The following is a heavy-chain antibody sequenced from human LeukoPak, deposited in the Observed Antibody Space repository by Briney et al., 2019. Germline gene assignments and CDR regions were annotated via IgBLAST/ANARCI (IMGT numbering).Heavy chain of an antibody. CDR1: GGSISSYY. CDR2: IYYSGST. CDR3: ARGVPRAITFGGAIAIRNRFDP. D-gene: IGHD3-16*02. V-gene: IGHV4-59*01. J-gene: IGHJ5*02. Sequence: SETLSLTCTVSGGSISSYYWSWIRQPPGKGLEWIGYIYYSGSTNYNPSLKSRVTISVDTSKNQFSLKLSSVTAADTAVYYCARGVPRAITFGGAIAIRNRFDPWGQGTLVTVSS.